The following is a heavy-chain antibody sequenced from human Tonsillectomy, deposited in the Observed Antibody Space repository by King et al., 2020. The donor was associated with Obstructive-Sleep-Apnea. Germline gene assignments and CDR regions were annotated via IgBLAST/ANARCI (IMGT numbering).Heavy chain of an antibody. Sequence: DVQLVQSGAEVKKPGESLRISCEGSGYSFTNYWITWVRQLPGKGLEWMGRIEPSDSYTKYSPSFQGHVTISADRSINTAYLQWSSLAASDTAIYYCARTLRGCYWFFDLWGRRTLVMVSS. CDR3: ARTLRGCYWFFDL. CDR2: IEPSDSYT. D-gene: IGHD3-16*01. J-gene: IGHJ2*01. CDR1: GYSFTNYW. V-gene: IGHV5-10-1*01.